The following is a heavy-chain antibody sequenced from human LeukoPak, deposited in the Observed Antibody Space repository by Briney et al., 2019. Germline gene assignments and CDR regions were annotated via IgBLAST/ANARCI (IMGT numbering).Heavy chain of an antibody. Sequence: SSETLSLTCTVSGGSISSGSYYWRWIRQPAGKGLEWIGRIYTSGSTNYNPSLKSRVTISVDTSKNQFSLKLSSVTAADTAGYYCARDEGDGYDYWGQGTLVTVSS. J-gene: IGHJ4*02. CDR1: GGSISSGSYY. CDR3: ARDEGDGYDY. CDR2: IYTSGST. D-gene: IGHD5-24*01. V-gene: IGHV4-61*02.